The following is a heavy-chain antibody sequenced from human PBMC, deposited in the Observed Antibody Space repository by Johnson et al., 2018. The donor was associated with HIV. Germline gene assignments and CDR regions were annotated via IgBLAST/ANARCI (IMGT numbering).Heavy chain of an antibody. V-gene: IGHV3-53*01. CDR2: IYSGGST. CDR3: VRDRGTVVIWSDAFDM. J-gene: IGHJ3*02. D-gene: IGHD3-22*01. Sequence: VQLVESGGGLIQPGGSLRFSCAGSGFTVSRSYMSWVRQAQGKGLEWVSVIYSGGSTYYADSVTGRFTISRDNSKNTLYLQMNSLRAEDTAVYFCVRDRGTVVIWSDAFDMWGQGTMVTVSS. CDR1: GFTVSRSY.